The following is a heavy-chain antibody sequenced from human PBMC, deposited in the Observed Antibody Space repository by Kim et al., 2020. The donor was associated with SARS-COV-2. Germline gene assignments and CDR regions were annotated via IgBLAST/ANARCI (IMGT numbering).Heavy chain of an antibody. Sequence: SETLSLTCAVYGGSFSGYYWSWIRQPPGKGLEWIGEINHSGSTNYNPSLKSRVTISVDTSKNQFSLKLSSVTAADTAVYYCASRGRSAFYIWGQGTMVTVSS. D-gene: IGHD2-15*01. CDR1: GGSFSGYY. CDR3: ASRGRSAFYI. CDR2: INHSGST. V-gene: IGHV4-34*01. J-gene: IGHJ3*02.